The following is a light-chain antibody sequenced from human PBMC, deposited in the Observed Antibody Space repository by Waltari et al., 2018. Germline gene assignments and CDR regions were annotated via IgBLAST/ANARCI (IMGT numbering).Light chain of an antibody. Sequence: EIVLTQPPGTLSLSPGERATLPCRASQTFRTTYLAWYQQKPGHAPTLLIYGASSRATGIPDRFSGSGSGTDFSLTISSLEPEDFAVYYCQQYDIAPRTFGAGTKVDIK. CDR2: GAS. CDR1: QTFRTTY. J-gene: IGKJ3*01. V-gene: IGKV3-20*01. CDR3: QQYDIAPRT.